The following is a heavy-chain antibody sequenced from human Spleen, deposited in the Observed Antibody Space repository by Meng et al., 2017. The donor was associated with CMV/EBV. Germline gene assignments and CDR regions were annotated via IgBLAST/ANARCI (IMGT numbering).Heavy chain of an antibody. CDR2: VFSGGTT. D-gene: IGHD6-6*01. V-gene: IGHV4-4*01. J-gene: IGHJ4*02. CDR1: GDPIRNNNW. CDR3: VRKSLCSSISCYDF. Sequence: TLSLTCVVSGDPIRNNNWWSWVRQTPGKGLEWIGEVFSGGTTTYNPSLRSRVSMSVDKSKSQISLTLTSVTAADTAVYRCVRKSLCSSISCYDFWGRGTLVTVSS.